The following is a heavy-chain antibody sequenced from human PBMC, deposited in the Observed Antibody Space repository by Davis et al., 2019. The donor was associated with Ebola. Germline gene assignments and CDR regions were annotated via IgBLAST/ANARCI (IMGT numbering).Heavy chain of an antibody. D-gene: IGHD3-3*01. J-gene: IGHJ4*02. CDR2: IKQDGSEK. V-gene: IGHV3-7*01. CDR1: GFTFSSYW. CDR3: ATTTIFGVV. Sequence: PGGSLRLSCAASGFTFSSYWMSWVRQAPGKGLEWVANIKQDGSEKYYVDSVKGRFTISRDNSKNTLYLQMNSLRAEDTAVYYCATTTIFGVVWGQGTLVTVSS.